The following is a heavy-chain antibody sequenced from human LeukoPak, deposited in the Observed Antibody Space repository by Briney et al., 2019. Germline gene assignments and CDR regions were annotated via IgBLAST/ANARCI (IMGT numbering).Heavy chain of an antibody. Sequence: GRSLRLSCAASGFTVSSNYMSWVRQAPGKGLEWVSVIYSGGSTYYADSVKGRFTISRDNSKNTLYLQMNSLRAEDTAVYYCARVDSSGYYFDYWGQGTLVTVSS. J-gene: IGHJ4*02. CDR1: GFTVSSNY. D-gene: IGHD3-22*01. CDR3: ARVDSSGYYFDY. V-gene: IGHV3-53*01. CDR2: IYSGGST.